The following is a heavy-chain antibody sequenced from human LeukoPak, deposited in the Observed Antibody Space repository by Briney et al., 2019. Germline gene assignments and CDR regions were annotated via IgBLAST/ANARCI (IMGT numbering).Heavy chain of an antibody. CDR3: ATNALLVPSTFDS. D-gene: IGHD6-6*01. Sequence: SETLSLTCTVSGGSMSGHFWSWIRQPPGKGLEWLGYVYYSGSTTYNPSLRSRVNISLDTSQNQFSLKVTSVTAADTAVYYCATNALLVPSTFDSWGRGTLVIVSS. J-gene: IGHJ4*02. CDR2: VYYSGST. CDR1: GGSMSGHF. V-gene: IGHV4-59*11.